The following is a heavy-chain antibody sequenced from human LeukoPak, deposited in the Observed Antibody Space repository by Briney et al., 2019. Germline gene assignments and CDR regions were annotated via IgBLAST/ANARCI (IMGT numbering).Heavy chain of an antibody. CDR2: IYYSGNT. D-gene: IGHD2-15*01. CDR3: ARDGGRSPVYYYYMDV. Sequence: PSETLSLTCTVSGGSISSSSYYWGWIRQPPGKGLEWIGSIYYSGNTNYNPSLKGRVTISIDTSNNQFFLKLDSVTAADTAVYYCARDGGRSPVYYYYMDVWGKGTTVTVSS. CDR1: GGSISSSSYY. J-gene: IGHJ6*03. V-gene: IGHV4-39*07.